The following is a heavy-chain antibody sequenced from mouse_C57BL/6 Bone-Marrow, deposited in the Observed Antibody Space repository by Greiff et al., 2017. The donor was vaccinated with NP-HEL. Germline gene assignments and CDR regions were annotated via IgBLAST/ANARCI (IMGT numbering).Heavy chain of an antibody. V-gene: IGHV1-64*01. Sequence: QVQLQQPGAELVKPGASVKLSCKASGYTFTSYWMHWVKQRPGQGLEWIGMIHPNSGSTNYNEKFKSKATLTVDKSSSTAYMQLSSLTSEDSAVYYCARSVSYYYGSSYAAMDYWGQGTSVTVSS. J-gene: IGHJ4*01. CDR3: ARSVSYYYGSSYAAMDY. CDR1: GYTFTSYW. D-gene: IGHD1-1*01. CDR2: IHPNSGST.